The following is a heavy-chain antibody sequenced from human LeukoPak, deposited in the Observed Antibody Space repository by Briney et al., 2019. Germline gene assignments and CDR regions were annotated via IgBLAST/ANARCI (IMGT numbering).Heavy chain of an antibody. CDR2: IYTSGST. V-gene: IGHV4-61*02. CDR1: GGSISSGSYY. J-gene: IGHJ4*02. Sequence: SETLSLTCTVSGGSISSGSYYWSWIRQPAGKGLEWIGRIYTSGSTNYNPSLTSRVTISVDTSKNQFSLRLSSVTAADTAVYYCARSGWHSSGYPITFDYWGQGTPVTVSS. D-gene: IGHD3-22*01. CDR3: ARSGWHSSGYPITFDY.